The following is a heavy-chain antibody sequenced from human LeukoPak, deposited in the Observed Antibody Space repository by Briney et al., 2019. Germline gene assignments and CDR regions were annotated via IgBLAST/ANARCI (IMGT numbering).Heavy chain of an antibody. CDR2: INSHGSSR. V-gene: IGHV3-74*01. J-gene: IGHJ4*02. D-gene: IGHD6-13*01. Sequence: GRSLRLSCAASGFTFSSYGMHWVRQAPGKGLVWVSRINSHGSSRNYADSVKGRFTISRDNAKNTLYLQMNSLRAEDTAVYYCASASSHRIAAGGDYWGQGTLVTVSS. CDR3: ASASSHRIAAGGDY. CDR1: GFTFSSYG.